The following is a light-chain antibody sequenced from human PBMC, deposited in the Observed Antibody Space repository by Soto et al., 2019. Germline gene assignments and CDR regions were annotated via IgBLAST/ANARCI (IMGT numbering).Light chain of an antibody. Sequence: IVLTQSPGTLSLSPWERATLSCRASQSLSSNYLAWYQQRPGQAPRLLIYGASNRATGIPDKFSGSGSGTDFTLTINRLEPEDFAVYYCQQYGTSPRTFGQGTKVDIK. CDR1: QSLSSNY. CDR3: QQYGTSPRT. V-gene: IGKV3-20*01. J-gene: IGKJ1*01. CDR2: GAS.